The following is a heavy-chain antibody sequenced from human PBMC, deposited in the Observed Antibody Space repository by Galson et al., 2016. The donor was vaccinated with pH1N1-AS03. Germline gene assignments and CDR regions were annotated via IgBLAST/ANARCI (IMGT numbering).Heavy chain of an antibody. Sequence: PALVKPTQTLTLTCAFSGFSLATSGVGVGWIRQPPGKALEWLALIYWDDDKLYNPSLKRRLTVTKDTSKNLVFLTLTDMDPVDTATYFCTRSRYYNTNLYYFDYWGQGTLVTASS. CDR1: GFSLATSGVG. CDR3: TRSRYYNTNLYYFDY. J-gene: IGHJ4*02. D-gene: IGHD2/OR15-2a*01. CDR2: IYWDDDK. V-gene: IGHV2-5*02.